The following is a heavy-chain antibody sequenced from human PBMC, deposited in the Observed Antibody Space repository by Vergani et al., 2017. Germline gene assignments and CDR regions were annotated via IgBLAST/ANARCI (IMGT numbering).Heavy chain of an antibody. CDR1: GYTFTSYC. V-gene: IGHV1-18*01. CDR3: GREVQQLVNYYYYYGMDV. CDR2: ISAYNGNT. D-gene: IGHD6-13*01. Sequence: QVQLVQSGAEVKKPGASVKVSCKASGYTFTSYCISWVRQAPGQGLEWMGWISAYNGNTNYAQTLQGRVTMTTDNSTSTAYLELRSLGADDTAVYYCGREVQQLVNYYYYYGMDVWGQGTTVTVSS. J-gene: IGHJ6*02.